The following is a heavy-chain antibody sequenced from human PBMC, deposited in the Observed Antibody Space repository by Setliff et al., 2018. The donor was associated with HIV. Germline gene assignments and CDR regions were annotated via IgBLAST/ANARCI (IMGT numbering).Heavy chain of an antibody. Sequence: SVKVSCKASGGTFSSYAISWVRQAPGQGLEWMGRIIPIFGTANYAQKFQGRVTITADKSTSTAYMDLSSLRSEDTAVYYCARGGPRGLEVAALEFDYWGQGTLVTVSS. CDR2: IIPIFGTA. J-gene: IGHJ4*02. D-gene: IGHD6-19*01. CDR1: GGTFSSYA. V-gene: IGHV1-69*06. CDR3: ARGGPRGLEVAALEFDY.